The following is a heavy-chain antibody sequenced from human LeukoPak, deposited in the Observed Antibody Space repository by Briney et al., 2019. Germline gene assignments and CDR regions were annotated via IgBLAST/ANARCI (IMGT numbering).Heavy chain of an antibody. CDR3: ARNGSSSYFDY. CDR1: GYSISSGYY. CDR2: IYHSGST. J-gene: IGHJ4*02. Sequence: PSETLSLTCAVSGYSISSGYYWGWIRQAPGKGLEWIGSIYHSGSTHYNPSLKSRVTISVDTPKNQFSLKLCAVTAADTAVYYCARNGSSSYFDYWGQGTLHTVSS. V-gene: IGHV4-38-2*01. D-gene: IGHD3-10*01.